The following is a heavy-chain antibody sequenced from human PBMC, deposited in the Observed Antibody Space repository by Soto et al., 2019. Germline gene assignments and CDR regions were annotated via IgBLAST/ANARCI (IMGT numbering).Heavy chain of an antibody. V-gene: IGHV3-33*01. CDR3: ATGNYANSYGMDV. D-gene: IGHD2-2*01. J-gene: IGHJ6*02. Sequence: QVQLVESGGGVVQPGRSLRISCGASGFTFSSYGMHWVRQAPGKGLEWVAVIWYYGSNKYHADSVKGRFTISRDNSKNMLHFQMNSLRAEDTAVYYCATGNYANSYGMDVWGQGTMVTVSS. CDR1: GFTFSSYG. CDR2: IWYYGSNK.